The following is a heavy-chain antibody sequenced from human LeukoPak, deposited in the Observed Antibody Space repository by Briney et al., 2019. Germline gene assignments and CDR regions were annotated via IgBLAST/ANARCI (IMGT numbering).Heavy chain of an antibody. V-gene: IGHV3-7*01. CDR2: IKPDGSEK. Sequence: GGSLRLSCAASGFSFSNYWMSWVRQVPGKGLEWVANIKPDGSEKYYVDSVKGPFTISGDNAKNSVYLQMNSLRAEDTAVYYCARGTSWGDVWGQGTTVTVSS. D-gene: IGHD6-13*01. J-gene: IGHJ6*02. CDR3: ARGTSWGDV. CDR1: GFSFSNYW.